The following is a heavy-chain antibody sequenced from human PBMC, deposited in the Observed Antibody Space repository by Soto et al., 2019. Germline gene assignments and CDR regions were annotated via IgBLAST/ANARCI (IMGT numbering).Heavy chain of an antibody. V-gene: IGHV3-30-3*01. CDR2: ISYDGSNK. CDR3: ARDAADYYDSSGYPGHY. J-gene: IGHJ4*02. CDR1: GFTFSSYA. Sequence: QVQLVESGGGVVQPGRSLRLSCAASGFTFSSYAMHWVRQAPGKGLEWVSVISYDGSNKYYADSVKGRFTISRDNSKNTLYLQMNSLRAEDTAVYYCARDAADYYDSSGYPGHYWGQGSLVTVFS. D-gene: IGHD3-22*01.